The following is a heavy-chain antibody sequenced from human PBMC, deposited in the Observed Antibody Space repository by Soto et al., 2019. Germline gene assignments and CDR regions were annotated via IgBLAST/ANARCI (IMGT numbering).Heavy chain of an antibody. CDR3: AREGGESSDGLYYFDS. J-gene: IGHJ4*02. CDR1: GGSTSSDNY. D-gene: IGHD3-16*01. V-gene: IGHV4-30-4*01. CDR2: IYYSGNT. Sequence: QVQLQESGPGLVKPSQTLSLTCTVSGGSTSSDNYWSWIRQPPGKGLERIGHIYYSGNTDYNPSLKSRLAISIDTSKNQFSLKLSSVTAADTAVYFCAREGGESSDGLYYFDSWGQGSLVTVSS.